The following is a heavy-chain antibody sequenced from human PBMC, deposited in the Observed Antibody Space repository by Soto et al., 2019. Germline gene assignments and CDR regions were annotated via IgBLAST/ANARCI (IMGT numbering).Heavy chain of an antibody. Sequence: EVQLVETGGGLIQPGGSLRLSCAASGFTVTDNYIIWVRQPPGKGLEWVSTTVIGGGTNYADTVKGRFTVSRDNSKNTLYLQMNNLGVEDTAVYYCARTPTSDIQGLAFGMDVWGQGTTVFVSS. CDR2: TVIGGGT. D-gene: IGHD2-15*01. CDR3: ARTPTSDIQGLAFGMDV. J-gene: IGHJ6*02. CDR1: GFTVTDNY. V-gene: IGHV3-53*02.